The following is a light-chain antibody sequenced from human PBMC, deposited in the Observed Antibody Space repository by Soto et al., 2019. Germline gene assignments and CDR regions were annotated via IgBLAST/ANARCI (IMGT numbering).Light chain of an antibody. Sequence: EIVLTQSPGTLSLSPGERATLSCRASQSVSSNHLAWYQQQPGQAPRLLIYGSSSRATGIPDRFSGSGSGVAFTLTISRLLPEDFAVYFCHLYGGSPPHTFGQGTKVEIK. J-gene: IGKJ2*01. CDR1: QSVSSNH. CDR2: GSS. CDR3: HLYGGSPPHT. V-gene: IGKV3-20*01.